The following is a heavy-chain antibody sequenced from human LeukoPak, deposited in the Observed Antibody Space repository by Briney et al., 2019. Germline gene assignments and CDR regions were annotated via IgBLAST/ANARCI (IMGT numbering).Heavy chain of an antibody. CDR1: GFTFSSCW. J-gene: IGHJ4*02. CDR2: IKEDGSKK. Sequence: PGGSLRLSCAASGFTFSSCWMTWVRQAPGKGLEWVANIKEDGSKKNYVDSVKGRFTIFRDNAKNSLYLQMNSLRAEDTAVYYCARESTDYYDSSGYYYGPVYWGQGTLVTVSS. CDR3: ARESTDYYDSSGYYYGPVY. V-gene: IGHV3-7*03. D-gene: IGHD3-22*01.